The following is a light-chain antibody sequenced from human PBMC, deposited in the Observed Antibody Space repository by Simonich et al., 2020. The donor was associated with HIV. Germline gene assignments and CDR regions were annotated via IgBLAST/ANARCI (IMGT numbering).Light chain of an antibody. CDR2: GAS. Sequence: EIVMTQSPATLSVSPGERATLSCRASQSISTNLAWYQQKPGQAPRLLFYGASIRATGIPARFIGSVSGTDFTLTISNMESEDFAVYFCQQYNHWPPLTFGGGTKVEIK. CDR3: QQYNHWPPLT. J-gene: IGKJ4*01. V-gene: IGKV3-15*01. CDR1: QSISTN.